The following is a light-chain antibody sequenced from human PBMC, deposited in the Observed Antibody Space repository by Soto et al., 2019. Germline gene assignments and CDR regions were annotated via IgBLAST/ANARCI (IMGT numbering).Light chain of an antibody. CDR3: QQYNNWPPIT. J-gene: IGKJ2*01. CDR2: GAS. Sequence: EIVMTQSPATLSVSPGERATLSCRASQSVSSNLAWYQQNPGQAPRLLIYGASTRATGIPARFSGSWSGTEFTLTITSLQSEDFSVYYCQQYNNWPPITFGQGTKLEIK. CDR1: QSVSSN. V-gene: IGKV3-15*01.